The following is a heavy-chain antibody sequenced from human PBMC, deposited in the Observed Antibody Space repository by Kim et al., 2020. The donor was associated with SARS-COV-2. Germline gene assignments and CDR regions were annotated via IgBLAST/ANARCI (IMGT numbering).Heavy chain of an antibody. CDR3: AIRGSNYGAYNY. CDR1: GFTFSSYG. V-gene: IGHV3-23*01. D-gene: IGHD4-17*01. J-gene: IGHJ4*02. CDR2: ISHTGDIT. Sequence: GGSLRLSFAGSGFTFSSYGMSWVRQAPGKGLEWVSAISHTGDITDYADSMKGRFTISRDNSKNTLYLQMNSLRADDTALYYCAIRGSNYGAYNYWGQGTLVTVSS.